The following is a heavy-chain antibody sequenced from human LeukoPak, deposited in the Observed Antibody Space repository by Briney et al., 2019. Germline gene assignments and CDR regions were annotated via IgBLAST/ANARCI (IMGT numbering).Heavy chain of an antibody. CDR2: INHSGST. V-gene: IGHV4-34*01. J-gene: IGHJ4*02. D-gene: IGHD3-22*01. CDR1: GGSFSGYY. CDR3: ARRADYYDSSGYLQQFDY. Sequence: SETLSLTCAVYGGSFSGYYWSWIRQPPGKGLEWIGEINHSGSTNYNPSLKSRVTISVDTSKNQFSLKLSSVTAADTAVYYCARRADYYDSSGYLQQFDYWGQGTLVTVSS.